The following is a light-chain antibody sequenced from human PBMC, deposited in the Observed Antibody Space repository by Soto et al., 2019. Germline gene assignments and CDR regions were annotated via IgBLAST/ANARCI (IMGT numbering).Light chain of an antibody. CDR3: QQYGGSPWT. CDR2: GAS. CDR1: QSVSSSY. V-gene: IGKV3-20*01. J-gene: IGKJ1*01. Sequence: EIVLTQSPGTLFLSPGERATLSCRASQSVSSSYLAWYQQKPGQAPRLLIYGASSRATGIPDRFSGSGSGTDFTLTISGLEPEDFAGYYCQQYGGSPWTFGQATKA.